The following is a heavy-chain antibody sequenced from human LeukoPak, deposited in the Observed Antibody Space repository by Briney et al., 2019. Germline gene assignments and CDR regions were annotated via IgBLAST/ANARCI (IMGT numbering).Heavy chain of an antibody. CDR3: ARDGYCSSTSCYLVPFFDY. V-gene: IGHV1-2*02. Sequence: ASVKVSCKASGYTFTGYYMHWVRQAPGQGLEWMGWINPNSGGTNYAQKFQGRVTMTGDTSTSTAYMELRSLRSDDTAVYYCARDGYCSSTSCYLVPFFDYWGQGTLVTVSS. D-gene: IGHD2-2*03. CDR1: GYTFTGYY. J-gene: IGHJ4*02. CDR2: INPNSGGT.